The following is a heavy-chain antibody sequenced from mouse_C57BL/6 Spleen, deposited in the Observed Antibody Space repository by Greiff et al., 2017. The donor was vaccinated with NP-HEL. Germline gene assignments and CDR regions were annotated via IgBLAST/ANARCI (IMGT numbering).Heavy chain of an antibody. Sequence: VQLQQSGPELVKPGASVKISCKASGYAFSSSWMNWVKQRPGKGLEWIGRIYPGDGDTNYNGKFKGKATLTADKSSSTAYMQLSSLTSEDSAVYFCARNSGSSGPWFAYWGQGTLVTVSA. CDR1: GYAFSSSW. J-gene: IGHJ3*01. D-gene: IGHD3-2*02. CDR3: ARNSGSSGPWFAY. CDR2: IYPGDGDT. V-gene: IGHV1-82*01.